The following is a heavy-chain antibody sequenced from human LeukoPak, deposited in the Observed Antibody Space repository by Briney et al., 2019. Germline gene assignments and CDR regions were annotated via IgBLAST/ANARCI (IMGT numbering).Heavy chain of an antibody. J-gene: IGHJ4*02. Sequence: GGSLRLSCAASGFTFSDYYMSWIRQAPGKGLEWVSYISSSSSYTNYADSVKGRFTISRDNAKNSLYLQMNSLRAEDTAVYYRAREGIAVAGGVNYFDYWGQGTLVTVSS. D-gene: IGHD6-19*01. V-gene: IGHV3-11*06. CDR2: ISSSSSYT. CDR1: GFTFSDYY. CDR3: AREGIAVAGGVNYFDY.